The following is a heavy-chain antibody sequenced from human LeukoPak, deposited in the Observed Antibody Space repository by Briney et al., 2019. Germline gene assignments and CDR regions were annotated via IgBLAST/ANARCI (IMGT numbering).Heavy chain of an antibody. D-gene: IGHD3-22*01. V-gene: IGHV3-30*02. J-gene: IGHJ4*02. Sequence: GGSLRLSCAASGFTFSSYSMNWVRQAPGKGLEWVAFIRYDGSNKYYADSVKGRFTISRDNSKNTLYLQMNSLRAEDTAVYYCAKDRLMYYYDSSGRSGYFDYWGQGTLVTVSS. CDR2: IRYDGSNK. CDR1: GFTFSSYS. CDR3: AKDRLMYYYDSSGRSGYFDY.